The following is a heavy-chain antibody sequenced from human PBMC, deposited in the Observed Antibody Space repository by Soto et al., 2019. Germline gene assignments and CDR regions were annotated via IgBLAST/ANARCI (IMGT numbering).Heavy chain of an antibody. D-gene: IGHD6-13*01. V-gene: IGHV6-1*01. CDR2: TYYRSKWYN. CDR1: GDSVSSNSAA. Sequence: SQTLSLTCAISGDSVSSNSAAWNWIRQSPSRGLEWLGRTYYRSKWYNDYAVSVKSRITINPDTSKNQFSLQLNSVTPEDMALYYCARRGYGSRWPNVYMDVWGKGTTVTVSS. J-gene: IGHJ6*03. CDR3: ARRGYGSRWPNVYMDV.